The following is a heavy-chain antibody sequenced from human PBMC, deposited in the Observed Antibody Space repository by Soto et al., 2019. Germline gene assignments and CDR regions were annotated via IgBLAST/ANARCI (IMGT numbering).Heavy chain of an antibody. J-gene: IGHJ4*02. CDR1: GFTFASHA. V-gene: IGHV3-23*01. Sequence: EVQLLESGGDLVQPGGALRLSCAASGFTFASHAMTWVRQAPGKGLEWVSSISEGGGTTYYADSVKGRFTISRDNSKNTLFLQLSSLRVEDTAIYYCVPGSSGPEGEDCWGQGTLVTVSS. CDR3: VPGSSGPEGEDC. D-gene: IGHD3-10*01. CDR2: ISEGGGTT.